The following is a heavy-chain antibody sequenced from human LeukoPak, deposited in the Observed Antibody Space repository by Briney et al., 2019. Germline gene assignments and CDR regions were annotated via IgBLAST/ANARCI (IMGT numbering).Heavy chain of an antibody. Sequence: PSQTLSLTCTVSGGSISSGGYYWSWLRQHPGKGLEWIGYIYYSGSTYYNPSLKSRVTISVDTSKNQFSLRLSSVTAADTAVYYCARDGLLGYCSGGSYCYGMDVWGQGTTVTVSS. J-gene: IGHJ6*02. D-gene: IGHD2-15*01. V-gene: IGHV4-31*03. CDR1: GGSISSGGYY. CDR3: ARDGLLGYCSGGSYCYGMDV. CDR2: IYYSGST.